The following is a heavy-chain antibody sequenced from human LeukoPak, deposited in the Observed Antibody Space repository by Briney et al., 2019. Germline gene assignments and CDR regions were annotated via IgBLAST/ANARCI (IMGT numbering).Heavy chain of an antibody. Sequence: GGSLRLSCAASGFTFSSYGMSWVRQAPGKGLEWVSAISGSGGSTYYADSVKGRFTISRDNSKNTLYLQMNSLRAEDTAVYYCAKDMLLWFGELLGWFDPWGQGTLVTVSS. CDR2: ISGSGGST. J-gene: IGHJ5*02. CDR1: GFTFSSYG. D-gene: IGHD3-10*01. CDR3: AKDMLLWFGELLGWFDP. V-gene: IGHV3-23*01.